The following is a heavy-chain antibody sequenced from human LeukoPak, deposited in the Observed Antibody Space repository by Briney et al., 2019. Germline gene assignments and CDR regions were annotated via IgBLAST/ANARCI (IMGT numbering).Heavy chain of an antibody. CDR3: ARGLGVIVAGSA. Sequence: ASMKVSCKASGGTFSSYAINWVRQATGQGLEWMGWMNPNSGNTGYAQKFQGRVTMTRNTSISTAYMELSSLRSEDTAVYYCARGLGVIVAGSAWGQGTLVTVSS. J-gene: IGHJ4*02. D-gene: IGHD5-12*01. CDR1: GGTFSSYA. V-gene: IGHV1-8*02. CDR2: MNPNSGNT.